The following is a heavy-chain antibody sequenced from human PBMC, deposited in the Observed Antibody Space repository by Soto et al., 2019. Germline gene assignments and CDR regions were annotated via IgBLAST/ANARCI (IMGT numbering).Heavy chain of an antibody. CDR3: ARGSGYYYWDDY. D-gene: IGHD3-22*01. V-gene: IGHV1-3*01. CDR1: GYTFTSYA. J-gene: IGHJ4*02. CDR2: INAGKGNT. Sequence: QVQLVQSGAEVKKPGASVKVSCKASGYTFTSYAMHWVRQAPGQRLEWMGWINAGKGNTKYSQKFQGRVTITRDTSASPAYMELSSLRSEDTAVYYCARGSGYYYWDDYWGQGTLVTVSS.